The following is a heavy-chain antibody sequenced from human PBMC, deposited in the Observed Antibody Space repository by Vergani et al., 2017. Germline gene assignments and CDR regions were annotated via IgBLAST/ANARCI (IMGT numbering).Heavy chain of an antibody. Sequence: EVQLLESGGDLVQPGGSLRLSCAASGFTFIMYAMSWVRQAPGKGLEWVSTLSASDRRTHYADSVKGRFTISRDISKNTLFLHMNSLRPEDTAVYYCAKVGRSEVAGTCGAFGIWGQGKM. CDR2: LSASDRRT. V-gene: IGHV3-23*01. D-gene: IGHD6-19*01. CDR1: GFTFIMYA. J-gene: IGHJ3*02. CDR3: AKVGRSEVAGTCGAFGI.